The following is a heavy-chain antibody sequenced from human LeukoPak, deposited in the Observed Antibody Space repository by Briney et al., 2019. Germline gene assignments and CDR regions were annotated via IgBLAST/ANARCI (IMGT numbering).Heavy chain of an antibody. J-gene: IGHJ4*02. Sequence: GGSLRLSCVASGFTFRSHGMHWVRQAPGKGLEWVAFIQYDGSNNYYADSVKGRFTVSRDDSKNTLYLQMNSLKTEDTAVYYCAKDWQVYWGQGTLVTVSS. CDR1: GFTFRSHG. CDR3: AKDWQVY. V-gene: IGHV3-30*02. CDR2: IQYDGSNN.